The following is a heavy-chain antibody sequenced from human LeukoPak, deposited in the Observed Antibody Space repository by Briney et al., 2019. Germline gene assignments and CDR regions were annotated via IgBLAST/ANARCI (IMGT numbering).Heavy chain of an antibody. CDR1: GFTFSSYA. V-gene: IGHV3-23*01. D-gene: IGHD3-3*01. CDR2: ISGRGGST. J-gene: IGHJ4*02. CDR3: AKDRNYDFWSGYPSYFDY. Sequence: PGGSLRLSCAASGFTFSSYAMSWVRQAPGKGLEGVSAISGRGGSTYYADSVTGRFTISRANSKNTLYMQMNSLRAEDTAVYYCAKDRNYDFWSGYPSYFDYWGQGTLVTVSS.